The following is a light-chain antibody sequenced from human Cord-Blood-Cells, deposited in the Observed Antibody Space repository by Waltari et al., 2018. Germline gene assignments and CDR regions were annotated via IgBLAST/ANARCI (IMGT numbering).Light chain of an antibody. V-gene: IGKV3-20*01. Sequence: EIVLTQSPGTLSLSPGERATLSCRASQSVSSSYLAWYQQKPGQALRLLIYGASSRATGIPDRFGGSGSGTDFTLTISRLEPEDFAVYYCQQYGSSPPYSFGQGTKLEIK. J-gene: IGKJ2*03. CDR2: GAS. CDR3: QQYGSSPPYS. CDR1: QSVSSSY.